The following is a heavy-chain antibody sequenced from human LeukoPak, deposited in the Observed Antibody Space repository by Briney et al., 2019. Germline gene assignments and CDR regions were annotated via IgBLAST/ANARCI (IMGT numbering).Heavy chain of an antibody. V-gene: IGHV1-2*02. CDR3: ARALGNYYDSTVYQAY. J-gene: IGHJ4*02. Sequence: ASMKLSCNTSGYTFTDYYIHWVRQAPGQGLECMGWINPKSGVTNYAQKFQGRVTLTSDTSVSTAYMDLSSLASGDTAVYYCARALGNYYDSTVYQAYWGQGQLVTVSS. CDR1: GYTFTDYY. CDR2: INPKSGVT. D-gene: IGHD3-22*01.